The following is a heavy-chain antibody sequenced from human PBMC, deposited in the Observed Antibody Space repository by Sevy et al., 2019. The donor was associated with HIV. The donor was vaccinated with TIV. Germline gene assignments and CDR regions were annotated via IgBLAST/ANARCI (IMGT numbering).Heavy chain of an antibody. J-gene: IGHJ3*02. CDR1: GYTFTGHY. D-gene: IGHD2-15*01. CDR2: INPNSGST. CDR3: ARVFPYCSGGSCYSPYDAFDI. V-gene: IGHV1-2*02. Sequence: ASVKVSCKASGYTFTGHYMHWVRQAPGQGLEWMGWINPNSGSTDYAQKFQGRVTLTRDTSISTAYLELSRLTSDDTAVYYCARVFPYCSGGSCYSPYDAFDIWGQGTMATVSS.